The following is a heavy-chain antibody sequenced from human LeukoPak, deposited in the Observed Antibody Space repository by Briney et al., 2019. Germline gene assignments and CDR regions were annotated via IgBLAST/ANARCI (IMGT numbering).Heavy chain of an antibody. J-gene: IGHJ4*02. Sequence: GGSLRLSCTASGFTFGDYAMSWVRQAPGKGLEWVSVIYTGGITYYADSVKGRFTISRDDSKNTVYLEMNSLRAEDTAVYYCARFALRNYFDYWGQGTLVTVSS. V-gene: IGHV3-66*02. CDR3: ARFALRNYFDY. D-gene: IGHD3-3*02. CDR2: IYTGGIT. CDR1: GFTFGDYA.